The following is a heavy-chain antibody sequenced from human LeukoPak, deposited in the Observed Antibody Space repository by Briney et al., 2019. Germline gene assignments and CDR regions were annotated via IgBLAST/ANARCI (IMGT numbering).Heavy chain of an antibody. Sequence: GGSLRLSCAASGFTFDDYGMTWVRQAPGKGLEWVSSINWNGDSTGYADSVKGRFTISRDNAKNSLYLQMNSLRAEDTAVYYCARVLGSYAVDYWGQGTLATVSS. CDR2: INWNGDST. CDR3: ARVLGSYAVDY. V-gene: IGHV3-20*04. D-gene: IGHD3-10*01. J-gene: IGHJ4*02. CDR1: GFTFDDYG.